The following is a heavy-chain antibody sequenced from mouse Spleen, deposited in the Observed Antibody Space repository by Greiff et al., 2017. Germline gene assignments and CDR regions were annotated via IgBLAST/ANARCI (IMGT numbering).Heavy chain of an antibody. CDR1: GYTFTSYW. V-gene: IGHV1-52*01. CDR2: IDPSDSET. CDR3: ARGATVVATYFDY. D-gene: IGHD1-1*01. J-gene: IGHJ2*01. Sequence: QVQLQQPGAELVRPGSSVKLSCKASGYTFTSYWMHWVKQRPIQGLEWIGNIDPSDSETHYNQKFKDKATLTVDKSSSTAYMQLSSLTSEDSAVYYCARGATVVATYFDYWGQGTTRTVSS.